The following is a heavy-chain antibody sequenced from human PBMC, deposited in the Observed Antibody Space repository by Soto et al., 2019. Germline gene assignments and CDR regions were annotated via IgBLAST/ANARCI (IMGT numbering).Heavy chain of an antibody. CDR2: MNPNSGNT. CDR3: AKDTKYGEYARWFDP. J-gene: IGHJ5*02. CDR1: GYSFTSYE. V-gene: IGHV1-8*01. Sequence: ASVKVSCKASGYSFTSYEINWVRQATVQGFEYLGWMNPNSGNTGYVKKFQGRVTMTRDTSMSTAYMELSSLQSEDTAVHYCAKDTKYGEYARWFDPWGRGALVSV. D-gene: IGHD4-17*01.